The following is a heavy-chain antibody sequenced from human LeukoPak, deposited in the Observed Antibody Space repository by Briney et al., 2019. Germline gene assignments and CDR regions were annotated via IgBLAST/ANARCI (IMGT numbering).Heavy chain of an antibody. CDR1: GGSISSSSYS. J-gene: IGHJ5*02. CDR3: ARSSGILVVPAAILQGVSWFDP. V-gene: IGHV4-39*01. D-gene: IGHD2-2*02. CDR2: IYYSGST. Sequence: SETLSLTCTVSGGSISSSSYSWGWIRQPPGKGLEWIGSIYYSGSTYYNPSLKSRVTISVDTSKNQFSLKLSSVTAADTAVYYCARSSGILVVPAAILQGVSWFDPWGQGTLVTVSS.